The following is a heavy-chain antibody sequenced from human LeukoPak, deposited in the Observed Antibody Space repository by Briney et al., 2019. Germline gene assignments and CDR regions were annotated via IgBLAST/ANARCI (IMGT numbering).Heavy chain of an antibody. V-gene: IGHV4-34*01. Sequence: SETLSLTCAVYGGSFSGYYWSWIRQPPGKGLEWIGEINHNGSTNYNPSLKSRVTISVDTSKNQFSLKLTSVTAADTAVYYCARVLEGATTRFDYWGQGTLVTVSS. CDR2: INHNGST. J-gene: IGHJ4*02. CDR3: ARVLEGATTRFDY. CDR1: GGSFSGYY. D-gene: IGHD1-26*01.